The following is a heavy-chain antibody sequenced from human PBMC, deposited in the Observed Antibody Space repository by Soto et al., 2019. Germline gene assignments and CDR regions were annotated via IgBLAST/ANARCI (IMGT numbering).Heavy chain of an antibody. CDR3: ARGRYGDY. Sequence: QVHLVQSGAEVKKPGAAVKVSCKGSGYGFTTYGITWVRQAPGQGLEWMAWISAHNGNTNYAQKLQGRVTVTRDTSTSTAYMELRSLRSDDTAVYSCARGRYGDYWGLGALVTVSS. D-gene: IGHD1-1*01. V-gene: IGHV1-18*01. CDR2: ISAHNGNT. CDR1: GYGFTTYG. J-gene: IGHJ4*02.